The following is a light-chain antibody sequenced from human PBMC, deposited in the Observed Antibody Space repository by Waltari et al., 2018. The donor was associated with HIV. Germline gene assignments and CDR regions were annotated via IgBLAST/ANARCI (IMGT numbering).Light chain of an antibody. J-gene: IGLJ3*02. CDR1: ASGTYKD. CDR2: EVS. V-gene: IGLV2-14*01. CDR3: TSYLSSATPE. Sequence: QSALAQPASVSGSPGQTITISCTGVASGTYKDASWYQHRPGQAPKVIIYEVSNRPLGVSPRFSGSKSANTASLTSAGLQFEDEADYFCTSYLSSATPEFGGGTRLTVL.